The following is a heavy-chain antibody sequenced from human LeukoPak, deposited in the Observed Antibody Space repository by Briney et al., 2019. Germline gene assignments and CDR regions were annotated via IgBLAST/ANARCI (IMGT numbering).Heavy chain of an antibody. CDR2: INHSGST. D-gene: IGHD1-26*01. CDR1: GGSFSGYY. CDR3: ARGIVGATDFDY. V-gene: IGHV4-34*01. J-gene: IGHJ4*02. Sequence: SETLSLTCAVYGGSFSGYYWSWIRQPPGKGLEWIGEINHSGSTNYNPSLKSRVTISVDTSKNQFSLKLSSVTAADTAVYYCARGIVGATDFDYWGQGTLITVSS.